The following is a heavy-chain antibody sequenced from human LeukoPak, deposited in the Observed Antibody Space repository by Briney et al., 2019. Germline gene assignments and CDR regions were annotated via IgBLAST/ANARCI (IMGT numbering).Heavy chain of an antibody. CDR1: GFTFSSYW. CDR3: ARDLWFGEFPYYFDQ. D-gene: IGHD3-10*01. Sequence: GGSLRLSCAASGFTFSSYWMSWVRQAQGKGLEWVANIKHDGSDKYYADSVKGRFTISRDNAKNSLYLQMSSLRAEDTAMYYCARDLWFGEFPYYFDQWGQGTLVTVSS. J-gene: IGHJ4*02. V-gene: IGHV3-7*01. CDR2: IKHDGSDK.